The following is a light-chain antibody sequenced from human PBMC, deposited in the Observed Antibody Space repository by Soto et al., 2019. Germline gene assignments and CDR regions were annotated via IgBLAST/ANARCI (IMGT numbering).Light chain of an antibody. V-gene: IGLV1-51*01. CDR1: SSNIGNNY. Sequence: QSGLTQPPSVSAASGQKVTVSCSGSSSNIGNNYISWYPQLPGTAPKRLIYDNNNRPSGIPDPYSGSKSGTSATPGITGLQTRDEADYYCGTLDSSLSAGVFGGGTKLDVL. CDR3: GTLDSSLSAGV. J-gene: IGLJ2*01. CDR2: DNN.